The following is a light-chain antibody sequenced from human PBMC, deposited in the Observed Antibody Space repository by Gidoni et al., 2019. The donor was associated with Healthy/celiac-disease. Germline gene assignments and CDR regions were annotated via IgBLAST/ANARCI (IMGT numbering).Light chain of an antibody. CDR1: QSISSY. CDR3: QRSYSTSVT. J-gene: IGKJ2*01. Sequence: DIQMTPPPSSLSASVGDRVTITCRASQSISSYLNWYRQKPGKAPKPLINAASSVQSGVPSRFGGSGSGTDFTLTIGGLQPEDFATYYGQRSYSTSVTFGQGTKLEIK. CDR2: AAS. V-gene: IGKV1-39*01.